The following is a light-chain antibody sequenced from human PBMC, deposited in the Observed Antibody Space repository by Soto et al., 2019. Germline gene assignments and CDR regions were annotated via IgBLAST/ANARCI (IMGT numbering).Light chain of an antibody. V-gene: IGLV1-47*01. CDR2: RNN. Sequence: HSVLTQPPSASGTPGQRVTISCSGSSSNIGSNYVYWYQQLPGTAPKLLIYRNNQRPSGVPDRFSGSKSGTSASLAISGLRSEDYDDYDCAAWDDSLSGVVFGGGTKLTVL. J-gene: IGLJ3*02. CDR1: SSNIGSNY. CDR3: AAWDDSLSGVV.